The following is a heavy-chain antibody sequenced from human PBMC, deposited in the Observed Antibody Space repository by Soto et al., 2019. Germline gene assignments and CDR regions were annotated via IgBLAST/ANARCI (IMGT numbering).Heavy chain of an antibody. J-gene: IGHJ4*02. Sequence: QVQLQESGPGLVKPSETLSLTCAVSGGSLSSYYWSWIRQPPGKGLEWIGYIYYSGSTNYNPSLKSRVTISVDTSKNHFSLKLSSVTAADTAVYYCARAWGGDGDYWGQGTLVTVSS. V-gene: IGHV4-59*01. CDR2: IYYSGST. D-gene: IGHD7-27*01. CDR1: GGSLSSYY. CDR3: ARAWGGDGDY.